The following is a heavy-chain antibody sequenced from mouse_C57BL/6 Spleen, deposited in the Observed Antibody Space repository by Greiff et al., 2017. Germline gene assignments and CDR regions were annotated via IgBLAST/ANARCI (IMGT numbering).Heavy chain of an antibody. Sequence: EVQVVESEGGLVQPGSSMKLSCTASGFTFSDYYMAWVRQVPEKGLEWVANINYDGSSTYYLDSLKSRFIISRDNAKNILYLQMSSLKSEDTATYYGAREGAYSNYDWYFDVWGTGTTVTVSS. V-gene: IGHV5-16*01. CDR1: GFTFSDYY. CDR3: AREGAYSNYDWYFDV. CDR2: INYDGSST. D-gene: IGHD2-5*01. J-gene: IGHJ1*03.